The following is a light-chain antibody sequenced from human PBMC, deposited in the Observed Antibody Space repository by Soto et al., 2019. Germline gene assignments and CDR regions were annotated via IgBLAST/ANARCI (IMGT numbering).Light chain of an antibody. J-gene: IGKJ2*01. V-gene: IGKV2-28*01. Sequence: DIVMTQSPLSLPVTPGEPASISCRSSQSLLHSNGYNYLDWYLQKPGQSPQLLIYLGSNRASGVPDRVSGSGSGTDFTLKIIRVEAEDVGVYYCMQALLTPYTFGQGTKLEIK. CDR2: LGS. CDR1: QSLLHSNGYNY. CDR3: MQALLTPYT.